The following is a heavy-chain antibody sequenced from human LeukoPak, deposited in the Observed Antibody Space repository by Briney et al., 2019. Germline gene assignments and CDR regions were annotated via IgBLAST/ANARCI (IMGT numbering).Heavy chain of an antibody. Sequence: PGGSLRLSCAASGFTFSSYAMSWVRQAPGKGLEWVSVIYSGGSTYYADSVKGRFTISRHNSKNTLYLQMNSLRAEDTAVYYCARVSPGDWGQGTLSPSPQ. CDR1: GFTFSSYA. CDR3: ARVSPGD. J-gene: IGHJ4*02. V-gene: IGHV3-53*04. CDR2: IYSGGST.